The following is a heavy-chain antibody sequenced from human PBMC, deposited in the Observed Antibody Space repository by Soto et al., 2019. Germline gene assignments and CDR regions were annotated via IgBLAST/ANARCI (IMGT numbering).Heavy chain of an antibody. CDR2: INTDASGT. J-gene: IGHJ4*02. V-gene: IGHV3-74*03. CDR3: ARAGDFWSGFFDF. D-gene: IGHD3-3*01. CDR1: GFTFSRYW. Sequence: EVQLVESGGGLVQPGGSLRLSCAVSGFTFSRYWMHWVRPAPGKGLVWVSHINTDASGTKYADFVKGRFTISRDNAKNTLYLQMNSLRAEDTAVYYCARAGDFWSGFFDFWGQGTLVSVSS.